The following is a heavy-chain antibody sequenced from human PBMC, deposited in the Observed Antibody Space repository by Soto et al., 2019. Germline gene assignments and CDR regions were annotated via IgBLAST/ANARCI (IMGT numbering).Heavy chain of an antibody. V-gene: IGHV3-74*01. CDR1: GFTFSGYW. CDR3: ARGSTFLAGVYGY. CDR2: INTDGTST. J-gene: IGHJ4*02. D-gene: IGHD4-17*01. Sequence: PEGSLRLSCAASGFTFSGYWMHWVRQAPGKGLVWVSRINTDGTSTAYADSVKGRFAISRDNAENKLYLQMSSLRAEETAEIYCARGSTFLAGVYGYWGLGTLVTVSS.